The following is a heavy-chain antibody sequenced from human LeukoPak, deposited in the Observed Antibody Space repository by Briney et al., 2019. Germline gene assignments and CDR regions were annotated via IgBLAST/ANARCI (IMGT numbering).Heavy chain of an antibody. CDR2: INHSGST. Sequence: SETLSLTCTVSGGSVSSGSYYWSWVRQPPGKGLEWIGEINHSGSTNYNPSLKSRVTISVDTSKNQFSLKLSSVTAADTAVYYCARAGKGYFDWLSSRYFDYWGQGTLVTVSS. J-gene: IGHJ4*02. D-gene: IGHD3-9*01. V-gene: IGHV4-39*07. CDR3: ARAGKGYFDWLSSRYFDY. CDR1: GGSVSSGSYY.